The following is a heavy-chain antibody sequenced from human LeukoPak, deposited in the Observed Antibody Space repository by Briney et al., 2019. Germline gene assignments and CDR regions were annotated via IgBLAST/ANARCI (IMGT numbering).Heavy chain of an antibody. V-gene: IGHV4-4*07. J-gene: IGHJ4*02. CDR2: IYSSGST. CDR1: GASISSFH. CDR3: ARKDGDY. Sequence: SETLSLTCTVSGASISSFHWTWIRQPAGKGLEWIGLIYSSGSTIYNPSLKSRVAMSVDMTKNQLSLKLSSATAADTAMYYCARKDGDYWGQGTLVTVSS.